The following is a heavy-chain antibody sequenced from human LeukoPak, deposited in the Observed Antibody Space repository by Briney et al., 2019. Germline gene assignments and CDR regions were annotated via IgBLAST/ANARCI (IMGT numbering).Heavy chain of an antibody. V-gene: IGHV3-21*01. Sequence: GGSLRLSCAASGFTFSSYSMNWVRQAPGKGLGWVSSISSSSSYISYADSVKGRFTISGDNAKNSLYLQMNSLRAEDTAVYYCARDGTATPYFDYWGQGTLVTVSS. J-gene: IGHJ4*02. D-gene: IGHD6-25*01. CDR1: GFTFSSYS. CDR3: ARDGTATPYFDY. CDR2: ISSSSSYI.